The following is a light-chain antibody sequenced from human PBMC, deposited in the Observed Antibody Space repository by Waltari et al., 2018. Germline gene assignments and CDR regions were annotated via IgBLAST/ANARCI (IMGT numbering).Light chain of an antibody. V-gene: IGLV2-23*02. Sequence: QSALTQPASVSGSPGQSITISCAGTSSDVGGYDLVSWYQHHPDKAPKLLIYAVTKRPSGVSHRFSGSKSGNTASLTISGLQAEDEATYYCCSYLERTVFGGGTKLTVL. CDR3: CSYLERTV. J-gene: IGLJ2*01. CDR1: SSDVGGYDL. CDR2: AVT.